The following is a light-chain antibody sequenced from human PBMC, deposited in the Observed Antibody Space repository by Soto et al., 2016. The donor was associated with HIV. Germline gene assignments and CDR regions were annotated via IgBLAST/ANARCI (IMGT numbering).Light chain of an antibody. CDR2: SAG. CDR3: QQSSNIPRT. Sequence: DIQMTQSPSSLSASVGDRVTITCRASQSISNYVNWYQQKPGKAPKVLISSAGRVQSGVSSRFSGSRSGAVFTLTISSLQPEDFGTYYCQQSSNIPRTFGQGTKVVI. J-gene: IGKJ1*01. CDR1: QSISNY. V-gene: IGKV1-39*01.